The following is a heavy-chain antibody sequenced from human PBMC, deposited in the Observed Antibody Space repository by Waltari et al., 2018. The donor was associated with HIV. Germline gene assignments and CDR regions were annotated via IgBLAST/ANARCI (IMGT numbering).Heavy chain of an antibody. V-gene: IGHV4-59*01. CDR1: GGSISSYY. Sequence: QVQLQESGPGLVKPSETLSLTCTVSGGSISSYYWSWIRQPPGKGLEWIGYIYYSGSTNYNPSLKSRVTISVDTSKNQFSLKLSSVTAADTAVYYCARETVAHGTRTGTYYYYGMDVWGQGTTVTVSS. J-gene: IGHJ6*02. CDR2: IYYSGST. D-gene: IGHD4-17*01. CDR3: ARETVAHGTRTGTYYYYGMDV.